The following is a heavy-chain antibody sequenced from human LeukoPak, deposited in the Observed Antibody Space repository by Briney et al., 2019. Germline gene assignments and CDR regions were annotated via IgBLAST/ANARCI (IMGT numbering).Heavy chain of an antibody. CDR2: IYHSGST. D-gene: IGHD5-18*01. Sequence: SETLSLTCTVSGYSISSGYYWGWIRQPPGKGLEWIGSIYHSGSTYYNPSLKSRVTISVDTSKNQFSLELSSVTAADTAVYYCARPTQLWSNHDAFGIWGQGTMVTVSS. J-gene: IGHJ3*02. CDR1: GYSISSGYY. CDR3: ARPTQLWSNHDAFGI. V-gene: IGHV4-38-2*02.